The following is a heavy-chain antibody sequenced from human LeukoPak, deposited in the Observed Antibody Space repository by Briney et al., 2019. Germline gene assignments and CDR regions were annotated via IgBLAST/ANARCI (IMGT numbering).Heavy chain of an antibody. CDR1: GFTFSSYS. J-gene: IGHJ3*02. CDR2: ISSSSSYI. CDR3: ARDGEIKAYYDILTGYSSNAFDI. D-gene: IGHD3-9*01. Sequence: KAGGSLRLSCAASGFTFSSYSMNWVRQAPGKGLEWVSSISSSSSYIYYADSVKGRFTISRDNAKNSLYLQMNSLRAEDTAVYYCARDGEIKAYYDILTGYSSNAFDIWGQGTMVTVSS. V-gene: IGHV3-21*01.